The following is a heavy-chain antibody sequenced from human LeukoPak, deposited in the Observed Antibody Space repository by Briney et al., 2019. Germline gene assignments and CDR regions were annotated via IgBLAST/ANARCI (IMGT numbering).Heavy chain of an antibody. V-gene: IGHV1-8*03. Sequence: ASVKVSCKASGYTFTSYDINWVRQATGQGLEWMGWMNPNSGNTGYAQKFQGRVTITMNTSISTAYMELSSLRSEDTAVYYCAREKSSGSAFYFDYWGQGTLVTVSS. CDR3: AREKSSGSAFYFDY. CDR2: MNPNSGNT. D-gene: IGHD3-22*01. CDR1: GYTFTSYD. J-gene: IGHJ4*02.